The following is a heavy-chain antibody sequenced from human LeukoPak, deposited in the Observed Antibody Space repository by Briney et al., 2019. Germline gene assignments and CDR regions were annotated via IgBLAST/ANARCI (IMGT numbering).Heavy chain of an antibody. CDR3: AKGSGSGWYGWFAP. Sequence: GGSVRLSCAACVFTFSCYAMHGVRQAPAKGLEGVSSIDASGGATYYADSVKGRFTISRDNSKYTFYLQMSSLRDEDTALYYCAKGSGSGWYGWFAPWGQGTLVTVSS. CDR1: VFTFSCYA. CDR2: IDASGGAT. V-gene: IGHV3-23*01. J-gene: IGHJ5*02. D-gene: IGHD6-19*01.